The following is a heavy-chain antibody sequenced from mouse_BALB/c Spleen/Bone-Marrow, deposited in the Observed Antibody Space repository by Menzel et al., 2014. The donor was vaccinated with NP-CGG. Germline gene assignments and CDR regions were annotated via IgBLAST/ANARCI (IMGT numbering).Heavy chain of an antibody. V-gene: IGHV14-1*02. CDR3: ARSTTATDYAMDY. Sequence: EVQLQESGAELVRPGALVKLSCKASGFNIKDYYMHWVKPRPEQGLEWIGWIDPENGNTIYDPKFQGKASITADTSSNTAYLQLSSLTSEDTAVYYCARSTTATDYAMDYWGQGTSVTVSS. J-gene: IGHJ4*01. CDR2: IDPENGNT. CDR1: GFNIKDYY. D-gene: IGHD1-2*01.